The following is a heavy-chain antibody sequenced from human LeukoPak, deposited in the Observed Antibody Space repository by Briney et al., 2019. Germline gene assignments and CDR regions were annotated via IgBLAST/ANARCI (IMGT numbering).Heavy chain of an antibody. J-gene: IGHJ6*02. D-gene: IGHD6-13*01. CDR1: GYTLTELS. V-gene: IGHV1-24*01. Sequence: RASVKVSCKVSGYTLTELSMHWVRQAPGKGLEWMGGFDPEDGETIYAQKFQGRVTMTEDTSTDIAYMELSSLRSEDTAVYYCATGRAYSSSWRINYYYGMDVWGQGTTVTVS. CDR3: ATGRAYSSSWRINYYYGMDV. CDR2: FDPEDGET.